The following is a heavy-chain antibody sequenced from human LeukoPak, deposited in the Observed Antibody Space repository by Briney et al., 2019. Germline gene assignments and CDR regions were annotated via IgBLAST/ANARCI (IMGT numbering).Heavy chain of an antibody. Sequence: ASVKVSCKASGGTFSSYAISRVRQAPGQGLEWMGRIIPILGIANYAQKFQGRVTITADKSTSTAYMELSSLRSEDTAVYYCARDFYGDPRDYWGQGTLVTVSS. CDR3: ARDFYGDPRDY. CDR1: GGTFSSYA. J-gene: IGHJ4*02. CDR2: IIPILGIA. D-gene: IGHD4-17*01. V-gene: IGHV1-69*04.